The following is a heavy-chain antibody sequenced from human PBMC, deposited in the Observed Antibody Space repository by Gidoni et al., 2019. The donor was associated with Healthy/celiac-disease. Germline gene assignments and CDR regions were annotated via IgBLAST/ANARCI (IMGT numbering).Heavy chain of an antibody. Sequence: EVQLVESGGGLVQPGGSLRLSCAASGFTFSSYWMSWVRQATGKGLEWVANIKQDGSEKYYVDSVKGRFTISRDNAKNSLYLQMNSLRAEDTAVYYCASQPGIAAAGWFDPWGQGTLVTVSS. J-gene: IGHJ5*02. CDR3: ASQPGIAAAGWFDP. CDR2: IKQDGSEK. D-gene: IGHD6-13*01. V-gene: IGHV3-7*03. CDR1: GFTFSSYW.